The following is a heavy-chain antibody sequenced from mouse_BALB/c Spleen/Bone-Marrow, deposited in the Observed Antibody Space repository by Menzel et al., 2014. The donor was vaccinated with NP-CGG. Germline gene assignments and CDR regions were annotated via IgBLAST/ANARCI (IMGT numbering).Heavy chain of an antibody. V-gene: IGHV1-7*01. J-gene: IGHJ4*01. CDR3: ARGGYYYGPYYYAMDY. CDR1: SYTFTSYW. CDR2: ISPSSGYT. D-gene: IGHD1-1*01. Sequence: VQLQQSGAELAKPGASVKMSCKASSYTFTSYWMHWVKQRPGQGLGWIGYISPSSGYTDYNQKFKDKATLTADKSSSTAYMQLSSLTSEDSAVYYCARGGYYYGPYYYAMDYWGQGTSVTVSS.